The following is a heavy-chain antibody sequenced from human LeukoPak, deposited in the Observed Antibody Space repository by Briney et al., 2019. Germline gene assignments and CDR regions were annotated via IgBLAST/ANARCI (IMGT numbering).Heavy chain of an antibody. D-gene: IGHD6-19*01. CDR2: IYYTGST. CDR3: AMGRGSGWSSFDY. CDR1: GASIISGGYY. Sequence: SQTLSLTCTVSGASIISGGYYWSWIRQHPGKGLEWIGYIYYTGSTYYNPSLKNRLTISIDTSKSQFSLKLTSVTAADTAVYYCAMGRGSGWSSFDYWGQGTLVTVSS. J-gene: IGHJ4*02. V-gene: IGHV4-31*03.